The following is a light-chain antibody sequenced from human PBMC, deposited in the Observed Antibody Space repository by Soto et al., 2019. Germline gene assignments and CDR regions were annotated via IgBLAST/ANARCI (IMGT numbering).Light chain of an antibody. Sequence: EIVLTQSPGTLFLSPGERATLSCRASQSVSSSYLAWYQQKPGQAPRPLIYGASSRAIGIPDRFSGSGSGTDFTLTISRLEPEDFAVYYCQKYGSSPWTFGQGTKVDIK. CDR3: QKYGSSPWT. CDR1: QSVSSSY. J-gene: IGKJ1*01. V-gene: IGKV3-20*01. CDR2: GAS.